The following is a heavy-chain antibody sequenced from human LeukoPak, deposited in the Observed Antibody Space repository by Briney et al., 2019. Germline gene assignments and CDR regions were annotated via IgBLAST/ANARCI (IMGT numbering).Heavy chain of an antibody. J-gene: IGHJ4*02. CDR1: GFTFSSYW. D-gene: IGHD3-22*01. V-gene: IGHV3-7*01. CDR2: IEQDGSER. Sequence: GGSLRLSCAASGFTFSSYWMSWVRQAPGKGLEWVANIEQDGSERYYVDSVKGRFTISRDNAKNSLYLQMNSLRAEDTAVYYCARDVNTPSYYYDSSGYYQGWGQGTLVTVSS. CDR3: ARDVNTPSYYYDSSGYYQG.